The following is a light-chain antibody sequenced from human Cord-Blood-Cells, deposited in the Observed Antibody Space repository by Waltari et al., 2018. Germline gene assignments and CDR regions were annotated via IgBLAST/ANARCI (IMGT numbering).Light chain of an antibody. Sequence: DIQMTQSPSSLSASVGDRVTITCRASQSISSYLNWYQQKPGKAPKLLVYAASSLQSGVPSRFSGSGSGTDFTLTISSLQPEEFATYYCQQSYSTPPGTFGQGTKLEIK. CDR1: QSISSY. V-gene: IGKV1-39*01. J-gene: IGKJ2*01. CDR3: QQSYSTPPGT. CDR2: AAS.